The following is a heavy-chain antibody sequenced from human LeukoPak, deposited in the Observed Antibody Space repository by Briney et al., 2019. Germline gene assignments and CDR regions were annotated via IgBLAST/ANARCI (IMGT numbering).Heavy chain of an antibody. Sequence: PGGSLRLSCSASGFTFSSYAMHWVRQAPGKGLEYVSAISSNGGSTYYADSVKGRFTISRDNSKNTLYLQMNSLRAEDTAVYYCARTYHDAFDIWGQGTMVTVSS. CDR2: ISSNGGST. V-gene: IGHV3-64*04. D-gene: IGHD2-2*01. J-gene: IGHJ3*02. CDR1: GFTFSSYA. CDR3: ARTYHDAFDI.